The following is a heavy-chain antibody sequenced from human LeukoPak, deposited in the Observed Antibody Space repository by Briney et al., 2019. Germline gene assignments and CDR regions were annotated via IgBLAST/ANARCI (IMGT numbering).Heavy chain of an antibody. CDR3: ARVPSSPLTH. CDR2: ISSSGSTI. J-gene: IGHJ4*02. CDR1: GFTFSSYE. D-gene: IGHD6-6*01. V-gene: IGHV3-48*03. Sequence: GGSLRLSCAASGFTFSSYEMNWVRQAPGKGPEWVSYISSSGSTIYYADSVKGRFTISRDNAKNSLYLQMDSLRAEDTAVYYCARVPSSPLTHWGQGTLVTVSS.